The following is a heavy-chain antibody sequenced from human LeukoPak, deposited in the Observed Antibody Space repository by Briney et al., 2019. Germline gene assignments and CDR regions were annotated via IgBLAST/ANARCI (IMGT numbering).Heavy chain of an antibody. Sequence: GGSLTLSCEAYGLTFSSYCMSWVRQAPGKGLEWVSAINDGGTTTYYADSVKGRFTISRDNSKNMLYLQMSSLRAEDTAVYYCAKMQGYLDYWGQGTLVPVSS. CDR3: AKMQGYLDY. CDR1: GLTFSSYC. CDR2: INDGGTTT. V-gene: IGHV3-23*01. J-gene: IGHJ4*02. D-gene: IGHD2-2*01.